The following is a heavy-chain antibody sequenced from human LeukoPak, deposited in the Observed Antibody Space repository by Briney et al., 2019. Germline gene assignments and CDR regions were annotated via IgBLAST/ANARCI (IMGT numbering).Heavy chain of an antibody. CDR2: ISSSGSTI. CDR1: GFTFSDYY. CDR3: ARDLDFLAVFDY. J-gene: IGHJ4*02. Sequence: GGSLRLSCAASGFTFSDYYMSWIRQAPGEGLEWVSYISSSGSTIYYADSVKGRFTISRDNAKNSLYLQMNSLRAEDTAVYYCARDLDFLAVFDYWGQGTLVTVPS. V-gene: IGHV3-11*01.